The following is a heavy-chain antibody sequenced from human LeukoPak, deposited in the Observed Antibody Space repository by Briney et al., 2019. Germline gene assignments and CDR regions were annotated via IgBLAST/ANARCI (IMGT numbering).Heavy chain of an antibody. CDR3: AELGITMIGGV. V-gene: IGHV3-23*01. D-gene: IGHD3-10*02. Sequence: GGSLRLSCVVSGFTFSSYAMSWVRQAPGKGLEWVSGISGSGGSTYYADSVKGRFTISRDNTKNTLYLQMNSLRAEDTAVYYCAELGITMIGGVWGKGTTVTISS. CDR2: ISGSGGST. CDR1: GFTFSSYA. J-gene: IGHJ6*04.